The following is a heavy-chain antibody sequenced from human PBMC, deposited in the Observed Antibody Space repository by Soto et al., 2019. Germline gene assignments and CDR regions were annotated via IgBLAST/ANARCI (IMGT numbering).Heavy chain of an antibody. J-gene: IGHJ4*02. V-gene: IGHV3-30-3*01. Sequence: QVQLVESGGGVVQPGRSLRLSCAASGFTFSSYAMHWVRQAPGKGLEWVAVISYDGSNKYYADSVKGRFTISRDNSKNTLYLQMNSLRAEDTAVYYCARLVAANGGYWGQGTLVTVSS. CDR3: ARLVAANGGY. CDR2: ISYDGSNK. CDR1: GFTFSSYA. D-gene: IGHD2-8*01.